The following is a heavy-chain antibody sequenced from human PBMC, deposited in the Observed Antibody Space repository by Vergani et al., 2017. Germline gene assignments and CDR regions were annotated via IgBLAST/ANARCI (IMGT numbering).Heavy chain of an antibody. Sequence: QVQLVQSGAEVKKPGSSVKVSCKASGGTFSSYAISWVRQAPGQGLEWMGGIIPIFGTANYAQKFQGRVTITADESTSTAYMELSSLRSEDTAVYCCARDLPLESIAARRFDPWGQGTLVTVSS. CDR2: IIPIFGTA. CDR3: ARDLPLESIAARRFDP. J-gene: IGHJ5*02. V-gene: IGHV1-69*13. D-gene: IGHD6-6*01. CDR1: GGTFSSYA.